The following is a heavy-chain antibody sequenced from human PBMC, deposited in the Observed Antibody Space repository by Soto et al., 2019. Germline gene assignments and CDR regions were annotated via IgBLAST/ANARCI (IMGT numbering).Heavy chain of an antibody. V-gene: IGHV5-10-1*01. CDR2: IDPSDSYT. D-gene: IGHD2-8*01. CDR3: ARHPPGYCTNGVCFRYYYYGMDV. Sequence: SGKGSGYSFTSYWISWVRQMPGKGLEWMGRIDPSDSYTNYSPSFQGHVTISADKSISTAYLQWSSLKASDTAMYYCARHPPGYCTNGVCFRYYYYGMDVWGQGTTVTVSS. J-gene: IGHJ6*02. CDR1: GYSFTSYW.